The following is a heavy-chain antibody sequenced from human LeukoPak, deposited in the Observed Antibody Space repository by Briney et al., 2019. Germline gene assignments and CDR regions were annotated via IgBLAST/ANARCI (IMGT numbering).Heavy chain of an antibody. J-gene: IGHJ4*02. CDR2: IYNADDT. D-gene: IGHD3-10*02. Sequence: PGGSLRLSCAASGFTVSSTYMTWARQAPGKGLEWVSEIYNADDTYYADSVEGRFTISRDKSKNTVFLQMNSLRAEDTAIYYCARGFGDVPFWGQGTHVTVST. V-gene: IGHV3-53*01. CDR3: ARGFGDVPF. CDR1: GFTVSSTY.